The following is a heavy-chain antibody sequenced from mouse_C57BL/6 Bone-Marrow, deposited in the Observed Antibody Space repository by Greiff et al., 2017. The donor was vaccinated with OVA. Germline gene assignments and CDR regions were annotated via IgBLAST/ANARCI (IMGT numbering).Heavy chain of an antibody. CDR3: ARERWLLGFAD. D-gene: IGHD2-3*01. CDR1: GYTFTSYW. CDR2: IDPSDSYT. V-gene: IGHV1-50*01. Sequence: QVQLQQPGAELVKPGASVKLSCKASGYTFTSYWMQWVKQRPGQGLEWIGEIDPSDSYTNYNQKFKGKATLTVDTSSSTAYLQLSSLTSEDSAVYYCARERWLLGFADWGQGTLVTVSA. J-gene: IGHJ3*01.